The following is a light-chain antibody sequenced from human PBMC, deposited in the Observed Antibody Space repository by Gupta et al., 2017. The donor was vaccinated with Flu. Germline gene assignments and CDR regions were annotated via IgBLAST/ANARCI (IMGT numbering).Light chain of an antibody. CDR2: AAS. CDR1: QSISSY. V-gene: IGKV1-39*01. J-gene: IGKJ2*03. CDR3: QRRDRTRKS. Sequence: DIQMTQSPSSLSASVGDRVTITCRASQSISSYLNWYQQKPGKAPKLLIYAASSAQSGLPSRFSGSASATDFTLTISMLHPEDFATYYCQRRDRTRKSFGQGTKLEIK.